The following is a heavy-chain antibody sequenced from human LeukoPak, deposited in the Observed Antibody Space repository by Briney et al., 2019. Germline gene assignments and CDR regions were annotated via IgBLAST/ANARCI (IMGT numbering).Heavy chain of an antibody. J-gene: IGHJ4*02. CDR3: ARVLYYDSSGYYSYYFDY. Sequence: ASVKVSCKASGGTFSSYAISWVRQAPGQGLEWMGGIIPIFGTANNAQKFQGRVTITADESTSTAYMELSSLRSEDTAVYYCARVLYYDSSGYYSYYFDYWGQGTLVTVSS. V-gene: IGHV1-69*13. CDR1: GGTFSSYA. D-gene: IGHD3-22*01. CDR2: IIPIFGTA.